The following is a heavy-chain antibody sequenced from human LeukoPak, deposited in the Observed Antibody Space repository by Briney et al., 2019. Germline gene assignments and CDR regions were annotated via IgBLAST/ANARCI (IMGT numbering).Heavy chain of an antibody. Sequence: GASVKVSCKASGYTFTSYGISWVRQAPGQGLEWMGWISAYNGNTNYAQKLQGRVTMTTDTSTSTAYMELRSLRSDDTAVYYCAREGEGLSWSGYSWFDPWGQGTLVTVSS. D-gene: IGHD3-3*01. J-gene: IGHJ5*02. CDR2: ISAYNGNT. CDR3: AREGEGLSWSGYSWFDP. CDR1: GYTFTSYG. V-gene: IGHV1-18*01.